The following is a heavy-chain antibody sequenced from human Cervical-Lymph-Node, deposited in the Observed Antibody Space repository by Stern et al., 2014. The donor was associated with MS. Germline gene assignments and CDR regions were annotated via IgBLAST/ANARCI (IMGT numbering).Heavy chain of an antibody. Sequence: QMQLVQSGAEVKKPGASLKVSCKASGYTFTSYGISWVRQAPGQGLEWMGWISAYNGNTNYAQELQGRVHMTKDTSTSPAHKRPRSLRSDDTAVYYCARDYRGYSYAPFPDYWGQGTLVTVSS. J-gene: IGHJ4*02. CDR1: GYTFTSYG. D-gene: IGHD5-18*01. CDR3: ARDYRGYSYAPFPDY. CDR2: ISAYNGNT. V-gene: IGHV1-18*01.